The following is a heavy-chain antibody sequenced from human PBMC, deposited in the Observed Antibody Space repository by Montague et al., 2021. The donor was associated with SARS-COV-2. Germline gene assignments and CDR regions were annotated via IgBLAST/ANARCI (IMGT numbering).Heavy chain of an antibody. CDR3: ARGDGHYYGSGTYPYY. CDR2: IYYSGST. V-gene: IGHV4-59*01. J-gene: IGHJ4*02. D-gene: IGHD3-10*01. CDR1: GGSITSYY. Sequence: SETLSLTCTVSGGSITSYYWSWIRQPPGKGLESIGYIYYSGSTNYNPSLKSRVTMSVDTSKNQFSLKLSSVTAADTAVYYCARGDGHYYGSGTYPYYWGQGTLVTVSS.